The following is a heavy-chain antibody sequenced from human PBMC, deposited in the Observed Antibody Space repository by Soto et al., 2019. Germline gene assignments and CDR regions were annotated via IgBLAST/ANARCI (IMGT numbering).Heavy chain of an antibody. V-gene: IGHV3-30-3*01. J-gene: IGHJ4*02. CDR1: XFTFSSYA. CDR3: ARGMYYDILTGSQNFDY. CDR2: ISYDGSNK. Sequence: LRLSCAASXFTFSSYAMHWVRQAPGKGLEWVAVISYDGSNKYYADSVKGRFTISRDNSKNTLYLQMNSLRAEDTAVYYCARGMYYDILTGSQNFDYWGQGTLVTVSS. D-gene: IGHD3-9*01.